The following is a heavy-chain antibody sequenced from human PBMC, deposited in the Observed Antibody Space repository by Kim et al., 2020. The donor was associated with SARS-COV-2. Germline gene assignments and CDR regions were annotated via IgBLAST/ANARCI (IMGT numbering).Heavy chain of an antibody. CDR1: GFTFSRYE. CDR3: ARDLASHGQHFDY. Sequence: GGSLRLSCVGSGFTFSRYEMNWIRQAPGKGLEWLSYISSGGDTTFYAGSVKGRFTISRDNAKSSLYLQMSSLGAEDTAVYYCARDLASHGQHFDYWGQGTLVTVSS. J-gene: IGHJ4*02. D-gene: IGHD2-8*01. V-gene: IGHV3-48*03. CDR2: ISSGGDTT.